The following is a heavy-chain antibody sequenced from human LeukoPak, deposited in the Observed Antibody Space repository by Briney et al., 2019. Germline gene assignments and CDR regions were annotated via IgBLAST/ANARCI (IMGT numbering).Heavy chain of an antibody. V-gene: IGHV1-2*02. J-gene: IGHJ4*02. D-gene: IGHD2-21*01. CDR2: INPNSGGT. CDR1: GYTFTDYF. Sequence: ASVKVSCKASGYTFTDYFMHWVRQAPGQGLEWMGWINPNSGGTNYAQKFEGRATMTRDTSISTVPMELSRLRCDDTAVYYCARGTVVIDDYWGQGTLVTVSS. CDR3: ARGTVVIDDY.